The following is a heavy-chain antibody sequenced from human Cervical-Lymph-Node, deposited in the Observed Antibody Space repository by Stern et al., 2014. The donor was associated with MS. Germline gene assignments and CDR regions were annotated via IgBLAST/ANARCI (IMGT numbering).Heavy chain of an antibody. CDR3: AKEGIAVASFDY. J-gene: IGHJ4*02. V-gene: IGHV3-23*04. CDR1: GFTFSLYA. D-gene: IGHD6-19*01. Sequence: EVQLVESGGDLAQPGGSLRLSCAVSGFTFSLYAMSWVRQAPGKGLEWVSAISGTDSSTYYAETVKGRFPISRDNSKYTLYLQMNNLRAEDTAVYYCAKEGIAVASFDYWGQGTLVTVSS. CDR2: ISGTDSST.